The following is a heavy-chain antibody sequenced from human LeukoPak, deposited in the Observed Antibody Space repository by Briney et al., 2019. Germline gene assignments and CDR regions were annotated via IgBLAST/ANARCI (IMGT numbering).Heavy chain of an antibody. Sequence: GVSLRLSCVASGFTFSGYAIHWVRQAPGKGLEWVALISYDGSNKGYTHSVKGRFTISRDNSKNTLYLQMNSLRAEDSAVYYCAREYCGGECYSGFDFWGQGTLVTVSS. D-gene: IGHD2-21*01. V-gene: IGHV3-30*04. J-gene: IGHJ5*01. CDR2: ISYDGSNK. CDR3: AREYCGGECYSGFDF. CDR1: GFTFSGYA.